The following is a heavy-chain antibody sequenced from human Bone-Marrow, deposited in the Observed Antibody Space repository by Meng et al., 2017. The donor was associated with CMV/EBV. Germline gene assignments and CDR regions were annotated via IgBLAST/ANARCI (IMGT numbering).Heavy chain of an antibody. CDR2: INPNSGNT. Sequence: ASVKVSCKASGYTFTGYYMHWVRQAPGQGLEWMGWINPNSGNTGYAQKFQGRVTMTRSTSTSTAYMELSGLRSGDTAVYYCARDYFESSGSSSFAYYGMDVWGQGTTVTVSS. D-gene: IGHD3-22*01. CDR3: ARDYFESSGSSSFAYYGMDV. J-gene: IGHJ6*02. CDR1: GYTFTGYY. V-gene: IGHV1-8*02.